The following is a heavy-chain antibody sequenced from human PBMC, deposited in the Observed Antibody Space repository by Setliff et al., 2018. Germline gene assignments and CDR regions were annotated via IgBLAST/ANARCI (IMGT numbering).Heavy chain of an antibody. V-gene: IGHV1-18*01. CDR1: GYTFTSYG. Sequence: ASVKVSCKASGYTFTSYGFSWVRQAPGQGLEWMGWISVYNGKTKYAQKFQGRVTMTRNTSISTAYMELSSLRSEDTAVYYCARFPRKGSDYWGQGTLVTVSS. D-gene: IGHD3-10*01. CDR2: ISVYNGKT. CDR3: ARFPRKGSDY. J-gene: IGHJ4*02.